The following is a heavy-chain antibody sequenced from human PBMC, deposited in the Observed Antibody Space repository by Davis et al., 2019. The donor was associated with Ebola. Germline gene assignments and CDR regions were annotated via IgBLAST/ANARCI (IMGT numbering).Heavy chain of an antibody. D-gene: IGHD3-22*01. CDR2: IYYSGST. Sequence: MPSETLSLTCTVSGGSISSYYWSWIRLPPGKGLEWIGYIYYSGSTNYNPSLKSRVTISVDTSKNQFSLKLSSVTAADTAVYYCARRVAYYYNSSGYYSLGYFDYWGQGTLVTVSS. CDR3: ARRVAYYYNSSGYYSLGYFDY. J-gene: IGHJ4*02. V-gene: IGHV4-59*08. CDR1: GGSISSYY.